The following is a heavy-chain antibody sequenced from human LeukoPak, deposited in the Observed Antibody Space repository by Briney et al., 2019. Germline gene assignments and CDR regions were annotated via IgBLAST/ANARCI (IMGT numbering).Heavy chain of an antibody. Sequence: ASVKVSCKASGGTFISYAISWVRQAPGQGLEWMGGIIPIFGTANYAQKFQGRVTITTDESTSTAYMELSSLRSEDTAVYYCARRSDPDYYDSSGYYDYWGQGTLVTVSS. V-gene: IGHV1-69*05. J-gene: IGHJ4*02. D-gene: IGHD3-22*01. CDR3: ARRSDPDYYDSSGYYDY. CDR1: GGTFISYA. CDR2: IIPIFGTA.